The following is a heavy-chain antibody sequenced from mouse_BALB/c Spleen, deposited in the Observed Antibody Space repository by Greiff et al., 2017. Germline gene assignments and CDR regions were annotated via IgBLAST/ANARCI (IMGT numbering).Heavy chain of an antibody. CDR2: IRNKANGYTT. V-gene: IGHV7-3*02. D-gene: IGHD1-1*01. CDR1: GFTFTDYY. Sequence: EVKLEESGGGLVQPGGSLRLSCATSGFTFTDYYMSWVRQPPGKALEWLGFIRNKANGYTTEYSASVKGRFTISRDNSQSILYLQMNTLRAEDSATYYCARERAYYYGSSPFAYWGQGTLVTVSA. J-gene: IGHJ3*01. CDR3: ARERAYYYGSSPFAY.